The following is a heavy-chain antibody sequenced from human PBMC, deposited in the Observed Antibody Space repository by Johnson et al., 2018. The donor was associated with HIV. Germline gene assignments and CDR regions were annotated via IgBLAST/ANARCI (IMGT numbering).Heavy chain of an antibody. Sequence: QVQLVESGGGVVRPGGSLRLSCAASGFTFSSYAMHWVRQAPGKGLEWVAVISYDGSNKYYPGSVKGRFTISRENAKNSLHLQMNSLTAGDTAVYYCARGNTFDIWGQGTMVTVSS. CDR2: ISYDGSNK. V-gene: IGHV3-30*14. CDR1: GFTFSSYA. CDR3: ARGNTFDI. J-gene: IGHJ3*02.